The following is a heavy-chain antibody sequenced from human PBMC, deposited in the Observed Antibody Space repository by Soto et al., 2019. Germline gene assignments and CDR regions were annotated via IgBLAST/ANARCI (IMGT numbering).Heavy chain of an antibody. J-gene: IGHJ3*02. CDR2: IYYSGST. CDR1: GGSISSYY. D-gene: IGHD1-1*01. CDR3: AGGKTGPTGAFDI. V-gene: IGHV4-59*01. Sequence: PSETLSLTCTVSGGSISSYYWSWIRQPPGKGLEWIGHIYYSGSTNYNPSLKSRVTISVDTSKNQFSLKLSSLTAADTAVYYCAGGKTGPTGAFDIWGQGTMVT.